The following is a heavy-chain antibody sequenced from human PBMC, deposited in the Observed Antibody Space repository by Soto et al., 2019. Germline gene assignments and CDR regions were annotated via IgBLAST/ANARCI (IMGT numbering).Heavy chain of an antibody. Sequence: EVQLLESGGGLVQPGGSLRLSCAASGFTFSSYAMSWVRQAPGKGLEWVSAISGSGGSTYYADSVKGRFTISRDNSKNALYLQMNSLRAEDTAVYYCAKRDWSSWLPFDYWGQGTLVTVSS. V-gene: IGHV3-23*01. CDR2: ISGSGGST. J-gene: IGHJ4*02. CDR1: GFTFSSYA. D-gene: IGHD6-13*01. CDR3: AKRDWSSWLPFDY.